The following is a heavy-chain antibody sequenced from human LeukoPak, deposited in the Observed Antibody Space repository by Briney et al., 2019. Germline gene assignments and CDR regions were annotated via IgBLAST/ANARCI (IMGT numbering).Heavy chain of an antibody. J-gene: IGHJ4*02. V-gene: IGHV1-2*02. Sequence: AASVKVSCKASGYTFTGYYIHWVRQAPGQGLEWMGWINPNSGDTNYAQNFQGGVTLTRDTSISTAYMELSRLRSDDTAVYYCARLWGDSSGYYGFDFWGQGTLVTVSS. CDR2: INPNSGDT. D-gene: IGHD3-22*01. CDR3: ARLWGDSSGYYGFDF. CDR1: GYTFTGYY.